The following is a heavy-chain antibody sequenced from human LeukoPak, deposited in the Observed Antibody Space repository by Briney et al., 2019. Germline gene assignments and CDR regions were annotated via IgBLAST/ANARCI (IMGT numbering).Heavy chain of an antibody. J-gene: IGHJ6*03. V-gene: IGHV4-59*01. Sequence: PSETLSLTCTVSGGSITSYYWSWIRQPPGKGLEWIGYIYYSASTNYNPSLKSRGTISVDTSKNPSSLKLSSVTAADTAVYYCARNLEVVVAAIVGEGYYYYYMDVWGKGTTVTVSS. D-gene: IGHD2-15*01. CDR3: ARNLEVVVAAIVGEGYYYYYMDV. CDR2: IYYSAST. CDR1: GGSITSYY.